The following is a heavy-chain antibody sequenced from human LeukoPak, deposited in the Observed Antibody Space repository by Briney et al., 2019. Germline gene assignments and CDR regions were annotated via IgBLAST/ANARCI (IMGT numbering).Heavy chain of an antibody. CDR2: ISAYNGNT. Sequence: ASVKVSCKASGYTFTSYGISWVRQAPGQGLEWMGWISAYNGNTNYAQKLQGRVTMTTDTSTSTAYMELRSLRSDDTAVYYCARESDRITIFRVVIHRWFDPWGQGTLVTVSS. J-gene: IGHJ5*02. CDR1: GYTFTSYG. D-gene: IGHD3-3*01. V-gene: IGHV1-18*01. CDR3: ARESDRITIFRVVIHRWFDP.